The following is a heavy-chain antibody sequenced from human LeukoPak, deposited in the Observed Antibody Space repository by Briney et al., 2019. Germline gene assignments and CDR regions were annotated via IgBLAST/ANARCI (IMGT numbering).Heavy chain of an antibody. CDR1: GFSFNTYV. J-gene: IGHJ4*02. V-gene: IGHV3-23*01. CDR2: ISGGGNSS. Sequence: GGSLRLSCAASGFSFNTYVMSWVRQAPGKGLEWVSGISGGGNSSFCADSVKGRFTISRDNSKNTLYLQMNSLRAEDTAVYYCAKVVKGLSPLCFDSWGQGTLVTVSS. CDR3: AKVVKGLSPLCFDS. D-gene: IGHD3-16*02.